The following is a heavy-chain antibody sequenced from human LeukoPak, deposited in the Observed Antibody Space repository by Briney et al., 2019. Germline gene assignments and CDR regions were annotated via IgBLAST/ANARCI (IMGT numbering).Heavy chain of an antibody. CDR2: IYPSGST. CDR3: ARQREYYESSGYYSFDY. J-gene: IGHJ4*02. CDR1: DPSKITIY. Sequence: TVALLYASSDPSKITIYSIYLRQPTGKELAWTRNIYPSGSTNYNPSPESRLTISVDKSKIQFSLKLSSVTAADTAVYYCARQREYYESSGYYSFDYWGQGTLVTVSS. D-gene: IGHD3-22*01. V-gene: IGHV4-59*08.